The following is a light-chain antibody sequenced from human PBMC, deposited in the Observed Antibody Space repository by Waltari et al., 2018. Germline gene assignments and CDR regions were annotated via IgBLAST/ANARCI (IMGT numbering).Light chain of an antibody. CDR3: QQYGGSPT. Sequence: IVLTQSPGPLSLSPVDTPTLSCRASPALSGSYLAWYQQKVGQAPRLLIYGAFTRFTGVQDRFSGSGSGADFTLTISRLEPEDFAVYYCQQYGGSPTFGQGTKVEIK. J-gene: IGKJ1*01. V-gene: IGKV3-20*01. CDR2: GAF. CDR1: PALSGSY.